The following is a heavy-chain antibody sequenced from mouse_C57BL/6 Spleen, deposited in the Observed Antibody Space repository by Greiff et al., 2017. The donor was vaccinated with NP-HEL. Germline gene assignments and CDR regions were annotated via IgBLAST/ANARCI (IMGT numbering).Heavy chain of an antibody. D-gene: IGHD2-4*01. CDR1: GYSITSGYY. CDR3: ARDDYDGRRDYFDY. Sequence: VQLKQSGPGLVKPSQSLSLTCSVTGYSITSGYYWNWIRQFPGNKLEWMGYISYDGSNNYNPSLKNRISITRDTSKNQFFLKLNSVTTEDTATYYCARDDYDGRRDYFDYWGQGTTLTVSS. V-gene: IGHV3-6*01. CDR2: ISYDGSN. J-gene: IGHJ2*01.